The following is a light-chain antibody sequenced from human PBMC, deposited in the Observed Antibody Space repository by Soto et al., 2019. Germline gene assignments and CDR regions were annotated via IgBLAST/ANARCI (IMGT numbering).Light chain of an antibody. J-gene: IGKJ5*01. CDR3: QQYNTWPPIT. CDR1: QSVRSN. CDR2: GAS. V-gene: IGKV3-15*01. Sequence: EIVMTQSPATVSVSPVERVTLSCRASQSVRSNLAWYQQKPGQAPRLLIYGASTRATGLPARFSGSGSGTDFTLTITSLQSEDFAVYYCQQYNTWPPITFGQGTRLETK.